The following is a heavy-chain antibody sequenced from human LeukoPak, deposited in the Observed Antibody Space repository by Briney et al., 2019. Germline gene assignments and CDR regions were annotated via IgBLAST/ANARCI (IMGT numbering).Heavy chain of an antibody. V-gene: IGHV3-21*01. Sequence: KAGGSLRLSCAASGFTFSSYTMNWGRQAPGKGLEWVSSINTGSCCIYSADSVKGRFTISRDNDQNSMYLQMNSMKAEDTAVYYCARGYYYDNSGYFSVTPRHDAFDIWGQGTMVTVSS. CDR1: GFTFSSYT. CDR3: ARGYYYDNSGYFSVTPRHDAFDI. D-gene: IGHD3-22*01. CDR2: INTGSCCI. J-gene: IGHJ3*02.